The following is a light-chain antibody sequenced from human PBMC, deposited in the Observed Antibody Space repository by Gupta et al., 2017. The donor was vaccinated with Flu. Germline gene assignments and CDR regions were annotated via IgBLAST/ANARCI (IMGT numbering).Light chain of an antibody. J-gene: IGLJ3*02. CDR3: VLYMGSGIWV. V-gene: IGLV8-61*01. CDR2: STN. CDR1: SGSVSTSYY. Sequence: QTVVTHEPSFSVSPGGTVTLTCGLSSGSVSTSYYPSWYQQTPGQAPRTLIYSTNTRSSGVPARFSGSILGNKAALTITGAQADDDSDYYCVLYMGSGIWVFGGGTKLTVL.